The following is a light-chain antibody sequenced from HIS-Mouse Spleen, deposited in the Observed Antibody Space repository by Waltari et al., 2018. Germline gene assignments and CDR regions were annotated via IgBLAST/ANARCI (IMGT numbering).Light chain of an antibody. CDR2: KDS. V-gene: IGLV3-27*01. Sequence: SYELTQPSSVSVSPGPTARTTCSGHVLATKYARWFQQKPGQAPVLVIYKDSERPSGIPERFSGSSSGTTVTLTISGAQVEDEADYYCYSAADNSGVFGGGTKLTVL. J-gene: IGLJ2*01. CDR1: VLATKY. CDR3: YSAADNSGV.